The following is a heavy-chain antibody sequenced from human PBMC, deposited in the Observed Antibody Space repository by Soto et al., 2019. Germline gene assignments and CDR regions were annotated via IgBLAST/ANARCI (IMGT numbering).Heavy chain of an antibody. CDR3: AKPLYSSGWSKFDY. D-gene: IGHD6-19*01. J-gene: IGHJ4*02. CDR2: ISGGGDTT. CDR1: GFTFSSHA. Sequence: EVQLLESGGGLVQPGGSLRLSCAASGFTFSSHAMSWVRQAPGKGLEWVSGISGGGDTTYYADSVRGRFTISRDNPKSTLYLQMNSLSAEDSALYYCAKPLYSSGWSKFDYWGQGILDTVSS. V-gene: IGHV3-23*01.